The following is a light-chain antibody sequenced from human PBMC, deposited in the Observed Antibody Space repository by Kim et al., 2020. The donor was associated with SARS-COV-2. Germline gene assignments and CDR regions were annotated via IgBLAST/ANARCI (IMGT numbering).Light chain of an antibody. CDR1: SLRTYY. J-gene: IGLJ2*01. Sequence: VALGQTVRITCQGDSLRTYYAPWYQQKPGQAPILVIYGKNNRPSGIPDRFSGSSSGNTASLTIIGTQAGDEADYYCNSRDSNDNVVFGGGTKLTVL. V-gene: IGLV3-19*01. CDR2: GKN. CDR3: NSRDSNDNVV.